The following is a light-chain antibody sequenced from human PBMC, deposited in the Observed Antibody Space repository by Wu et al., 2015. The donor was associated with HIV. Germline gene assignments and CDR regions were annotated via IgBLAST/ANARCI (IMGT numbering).Light chain of an antibody. CDR2: GAS. CDR3: QQYNNWPLYT. J-gene: IGKJ2*01. CDR1: QSVSSN. V-gene: IGKV3-15*01. Sequence: EIVLTQSPGTLSLSPGERVTLSCRASQSVSSNLAWYQQKPGQAPRLLIYGASTRATAFPARFSGSGSGTEFTLTISSMQSEDFAVYYCQQYNNWPLYTFGQGTKLEIK.